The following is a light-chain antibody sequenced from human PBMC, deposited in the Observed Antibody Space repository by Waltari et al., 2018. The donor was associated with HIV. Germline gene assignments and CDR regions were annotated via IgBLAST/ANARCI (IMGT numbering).Light chain of an antibody. V-gene: IGKV1-39*01. CDR3: QQSYSTPIT. J-gene: IGKJ4*01. CDR1: QSISSN. Sequence: DLQMTHSLSSLSASVGDRVSITCRASQSISSNLNWYQQKPGKAPKLLIYAASSLQSGVPSRFSGSGSGTDFTLTIRSLQPEDFATYYCQQSYSTPITFGGGTKVEIK. CDR2: AAS.